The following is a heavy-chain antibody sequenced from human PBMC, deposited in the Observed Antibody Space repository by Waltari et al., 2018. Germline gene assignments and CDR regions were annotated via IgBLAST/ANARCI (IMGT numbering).Heavy chain of an antibody. CDR3: ARDAATGYFDS. Sequence: QVQLQESGPGLVKPSEPLSLTCTISDDSFNDYYWCWIRQPPGKGLEWLGYIHYSGSTDSSPSFKSRVTMSIDTSKNQFSLNLSSVSAADTAVYYCARDAATGYFDSWGQGTLVTVSS. CDR1: DDSFNDYY. D-gene: IGHD1-1*01. J-gene: IGHJ4*02. CDR2: IHYSGST. V-gene: IGHV4-59*01.